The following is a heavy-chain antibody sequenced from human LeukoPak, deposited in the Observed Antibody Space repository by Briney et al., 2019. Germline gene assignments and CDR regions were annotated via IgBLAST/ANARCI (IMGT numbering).Heavy chain of an antibody. Sequence: GRSLRLSCAASGFTFSNYGIHWVRQAPGKGLEWVADIWYDGTNKYYADSVKGRFTISRDNSRKTLYLQMNGLRAEDTALYYCAKDSGIAAAGTDYWGQGTLVTVSS. CDR3: AKDSGIAAAGTDY. D-gene: IGHD6-13*01. CDR1: GFTFSNYG. V-gene: IGHV3-33*06. J-gene: IGHJ4*02. CDR2: IWYDGTNK.